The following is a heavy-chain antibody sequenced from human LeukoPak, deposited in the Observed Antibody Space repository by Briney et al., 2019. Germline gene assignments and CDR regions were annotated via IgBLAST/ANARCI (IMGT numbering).Heavy chain of an antibody. CDR1: GFTFSSCG. D-gene: IGHD3-10*01. V-gene: IGHV3-23*01. CDR2: GSGSGGST. J-gene: IGHJ4*02. Sequence: PGGSLRLSCAASGFTFSSCGMSWVRQAPGKGLEWVSAGSGSGGSTYYADSVKGRFTISRDNSKNTLYLQMNSLRAEDTAVYYCAKAPTYYYGSGSYSVLDYWGQGTLVTVSS. CDR3: AKAPTYYYGSGSYSVLDY.